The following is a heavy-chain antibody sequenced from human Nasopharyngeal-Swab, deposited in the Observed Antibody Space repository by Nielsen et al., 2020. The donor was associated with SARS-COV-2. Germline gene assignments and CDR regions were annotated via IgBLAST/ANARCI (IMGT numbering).Heavy chain of an antibody. CDR1: GYTFTSYY. D-gene: IGHD3-10*01. CDR2: INPSGGST. Sequence: ASVKVSCKASGYTFTSYYMHWVRRAPGQGLEWMGIINPSGGSTSYAQKFQGRVTMTRDTSTSTVYMGLSSLRSEDTAVYYCARDRGRGVIITNPMYYFDYWGQGTLVTFSS. V-gene: IGHV1-46*01. CDR3: ARDRGRGVIITNPMYYFDY. J-gene: IGHJ4*02.